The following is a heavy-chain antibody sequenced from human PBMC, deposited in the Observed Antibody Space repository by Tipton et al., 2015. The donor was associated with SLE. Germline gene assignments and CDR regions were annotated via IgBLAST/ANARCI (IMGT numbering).Heavy chain of an antibody. Sequence: SLRLSCAASGFTFDDYTMHWVRQAPGKGLEWVSLISWDGGSTYYADSVKGRFTISRDNSKNSLYLQMNSLRAEDTAVYYCAKEGTVTTRDYWGQGTLVTVSS. CDR1: GFTFDDYT. D-gene: IGHD4-17*01. V-gene: IGHV3-43*01. CDR2: ISWDGGST. CDR3: AKEGTVTTRDY. J-gene: IGHJ4*02.